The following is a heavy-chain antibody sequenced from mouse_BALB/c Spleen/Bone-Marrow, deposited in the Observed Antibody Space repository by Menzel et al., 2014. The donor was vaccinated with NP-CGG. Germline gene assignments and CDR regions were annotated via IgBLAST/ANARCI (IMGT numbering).Heavy chain of an antibody. CDR2: IDPANGNT. V-gene: IGHV14-3*02. D-gene: IGHD1-1*01. CDR1: GFNIKDTY. CDR3: AWGYGSGYGTGYIDL. J-gene: IGHJ1*01. Sequence: VQLQQSGAELVKPGASVKLSCTASGFNIKDTYMHWVKQRPEQGLEWIGRIDPANGNTKYEPKFQGQATITADTSSNTAYLPLSILTSEDTAVYYCAWGYGSGYGTGYIDLWGPGTTVTVSS.